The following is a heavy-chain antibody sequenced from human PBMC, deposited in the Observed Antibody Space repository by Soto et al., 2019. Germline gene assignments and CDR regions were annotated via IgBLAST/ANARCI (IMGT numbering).Heavy chain of an antibody. CDR3: ARDRYSYGSTDNYYYYYGMDV. D-gene: IGHD5-18*01. J-gene: IGHJ6*02. CDR1: GGSVSSGSYY. CDR2: IYYSGST. V-gene: IGHV4-61*01. Sequence: SETLSLTCTVSGGSVSSGSYYWSWIRQPPGKGLEWIGYIYYSGSTNYNPSLKSRVTISVDTSKNQFSLKLSSVTAADTAVYYCARDRYSYGSTDNYYYYYGMDVSGQGTTVTVS.